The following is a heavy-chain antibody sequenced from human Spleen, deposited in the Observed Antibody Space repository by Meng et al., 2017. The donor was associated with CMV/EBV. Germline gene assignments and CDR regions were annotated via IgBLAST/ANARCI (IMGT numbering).Heavy chain of an antibody. D-gene: IGHD4-17*01. V-gene: IGHV3-33*06. CDR1: GFTFSSYG. CDR2: IWYDGSNK. CDR3: AKDLTSKPVTTGAFDI. J-gene: IGHJ3*02. Sequence: GGSLRLSCAASGFTFSSYGMHWVRQAPGKGLEWVAVIWYDGSNKYYADSVKGRFTISRDNSKNTLYLQMNSLRAEDTAVYYCAKDLTSKPVTTGAFDIWGQGTMVTVSS.